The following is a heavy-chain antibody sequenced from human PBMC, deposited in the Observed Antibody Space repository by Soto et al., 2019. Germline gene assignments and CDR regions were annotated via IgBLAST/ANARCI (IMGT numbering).Heavy chain of an antibody. CDR3: AKDRIAARGFAFDY. V-gene: IGHV3-9*01. CDR1: GFNFDDYA. D-gene: IGHD6-25*01. J-gene: IGHJ4*02. CDR2: ISWNSGDT. Sequence: GGSLRLSCAASGFNFDDYAMHWVRQAPGKGLEWVSGISWNSGDTDYVDSVKGRFTISRDNAKNSLYPQMNSLRPEDTAFYYCAKDRIAARGFAFDYWGQGTLVTVSS.